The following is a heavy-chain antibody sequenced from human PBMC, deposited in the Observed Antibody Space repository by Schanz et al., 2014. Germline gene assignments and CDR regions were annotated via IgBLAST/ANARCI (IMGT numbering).Heavy chain of an antibody. J-gene: IGHJ4*02. CDR1: GGSIKSYY. CDR2: RDSSGST. V-gene: IGHV4-59*01. CDR3: ARDGLGADY. Sequence: QVQLQQSGPGLVRPSETLSLTCTVSGGSIKSYYWNWIRQPPGKGLEWIGHRDSSGSTKYNPSLKSRVTISIDTSKNQISLRLRSVTEADTAVYYCARDGLGADYWGQGTLVTVSA.